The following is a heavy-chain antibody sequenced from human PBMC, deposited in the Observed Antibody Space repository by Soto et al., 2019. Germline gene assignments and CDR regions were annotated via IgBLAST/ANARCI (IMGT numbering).Heavy chain of an antibody. Sequence: SETLSLTCTVSGGSISSGGYYWSWIRQHPGKGLEWIGYIYYSGSTNYNPFLKSRVTISIDTYKNQFSLKLSSVTVADTAFYYCAGGGSIVVATRRLMDVWGKGTTVTVSS. CDR1: GGSISSGGYY. J-gene: IGHJ6*03. CDR2: IYYSGST. V-gene: IGHV4-31*03. D-gene: IGHD3-22*01. CDR3: AGGGSIVVATRRLMDV.